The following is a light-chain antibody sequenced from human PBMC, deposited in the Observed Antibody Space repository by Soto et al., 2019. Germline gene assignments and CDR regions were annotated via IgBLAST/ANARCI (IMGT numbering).Light chain of an antibody. CDR3: HQRQYWPPIT. CDR1: QSVSSN. J-gene: IGKJ5*01. V-gene: IGKV3-11*01. Sequence: EIVMTQSPGTLSVSPWGRATLSCRASQSVSSNLAWYQQKPGQAPRLLISDASNRATGIPARFSGSGSGTDFTLTISSLEPEDFAVYYCHQRQYWPPITFGQGTRLEIK. CDR2: DAS.